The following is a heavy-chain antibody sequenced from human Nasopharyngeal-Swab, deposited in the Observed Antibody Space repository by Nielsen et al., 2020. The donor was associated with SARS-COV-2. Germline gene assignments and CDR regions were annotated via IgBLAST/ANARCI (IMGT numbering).Heavy chain of an antibody. J-gene: IGHJ5*02. CDR3: AKPPMGDLRGWFDP. CDR1: GFTFSSYS. D-gene: IGHD3-16*01. V-gene: IGHV3-21*01. Sequence: GESLKISCAASGFTFSSYSMNWVRQAPGKGLEWVSSISSSSSYIYYADSVKGRFTISRDNSKKKLYLQMNSLRGDDTAVYYCAKPPMGDLRGWFDPWGQGTLVTVSS. CDR2: ISSSSSYI.